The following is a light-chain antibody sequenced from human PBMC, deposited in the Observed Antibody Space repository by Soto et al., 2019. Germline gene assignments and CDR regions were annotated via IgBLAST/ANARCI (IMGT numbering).Light chain of an antibody. CDR2: GNS. Sequence: QSVLTQPPSVSGAPGQWVPISCTGSSSNIGAGYDVHWYQQLPGTAPKLLIYGNSNRPSGVPDRFSGSKSGTSASLAITGLQAEDEADYYCQSYDSSLSGYVFGTGTKFTVL. V-gene: IGLV1-40*01. CDR1: SSNIGAGYD. J-gene: IGLJ1*01. CDR3: QSYDSSLSGYV.